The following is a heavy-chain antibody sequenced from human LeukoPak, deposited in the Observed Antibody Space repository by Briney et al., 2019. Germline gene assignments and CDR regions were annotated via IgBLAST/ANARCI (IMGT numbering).Heavy chain of an antibody. CDR1: GFTFSNAW. D-gene: IGHD2-15*01. J-gene: IGHJ6*02. Sequence: GGSLRLSCAASGFTFSNAWMSWVRQAPGKGLEWVGRIKSKTDGGTTDYAAPVKGRFTISRDDSKNTLYLQMNSLKTEDTAVYYCRLYCSGGSCYTNGVGMDVWGQGTTVTVSS. V-gene: IGHV3-15*01. CDR3: RLYCSGGSCYTNGVGMDV. CDR2: IKSKTDGGTT.